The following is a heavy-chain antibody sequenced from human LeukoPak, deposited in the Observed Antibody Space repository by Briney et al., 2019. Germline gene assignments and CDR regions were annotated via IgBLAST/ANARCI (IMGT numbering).Heavy chain of an antibody. D-gene: IGHD1-1*01. Sequence: GGSLRLSCAASGFTFSSYAISWVRQAPGKGLEWVSSISYSGDSTYYADSVKGRFTISRDNSENTVYLQMNSLRADDTAVYYCANNWNMDYWGQGTLVTVSS. J-gene: IGHJ4*02. V-gene: IGHV3-23*01. CDR2: ISYSGDST. CDR3: ANNWNMDY. CDR1: GFTFSSYA.